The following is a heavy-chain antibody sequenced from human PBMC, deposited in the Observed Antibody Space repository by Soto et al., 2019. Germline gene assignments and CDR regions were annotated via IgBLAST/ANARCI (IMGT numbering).Heavy chain of an antibody. V-gene: IGHV1-69*13. CDR2: IIPIFDTT. D-gene: IGHD1-7*01. CDR1: GGRFRKYA. J-gene: IGHJ4*01. Sequence: SVKVSCKASGGRFRKYAFSWVRQAPGQSLEWMGGIIPIFDTTNYAQKFQGRVTITADESTGTAYMELSGLRSEDTAVYYCAIAIELIVFSLNYCGHGPLVTV. CDR3: AIAIELIVFSLNY.